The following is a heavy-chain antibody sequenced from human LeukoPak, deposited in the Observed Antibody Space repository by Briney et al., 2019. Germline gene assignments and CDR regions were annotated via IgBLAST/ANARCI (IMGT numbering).Heavy chain of an antibody. J-gene: IGHJ5*02. CDR1: GYTFTSYG. V-gene: IGHV1-18*01. CDR2: ISAYNGNT. D-gene: IGHD3-9*01. Sequence: ASVKVSCKASGYTFTSYGISWVRQASGQGLEWMGWISAYNGNTNYAQKLQGRVTMTTDTSTSTAYMELRSLRSDDTAVYYCARAVLRYFDWLPNWFDPWGQGTLVTVSS. CDR3: ARAVLRYFDWLPNWFDP.